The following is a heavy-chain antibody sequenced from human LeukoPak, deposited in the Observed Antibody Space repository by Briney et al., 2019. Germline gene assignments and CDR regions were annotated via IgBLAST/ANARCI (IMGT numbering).Heavy chain of an antibody. CDR2: ISSSGST. CDR1: GDSISSGDYY. J-gene: IGHJ4*02. CDR3: AKRARRLRFLEWLSHYFDY. V-gene: IGHV4-61*02. D-gene: IGHD3-3*01. Sequence: SETLSLTCTVSGDSISSGDYYWSWIRQPAGKGLEWIGRISSSGSTNYNPSLKSRVTISVDTSKNQFSLKLSSVTAADTAVYYCAKRARRLRFLEWLSHYFDYWGQGTLVTVSS.